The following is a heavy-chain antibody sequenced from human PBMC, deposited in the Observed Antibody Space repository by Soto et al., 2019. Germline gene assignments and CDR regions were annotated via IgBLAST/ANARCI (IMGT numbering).Heavy chain of an antibody. CDR3: ASDVKESSGYYGVY. CDR2: IYYSGST. Sequence: QVQLQESGPGLVKPSETLSLTCTVSGGSVSSGSYYWSWIRQPPGKGLEWIGYIYYSGSTNYNPSRKSRVTISVDSSRSQFALKLSSVTAADTAVYYCASDVKESSGYYGVYWGQGTLVTVSA. J-gene: IGHJ4*02. V-gene: IGHV4-61*01. D-gene: IGHD3-22*01. CDR1: GGSVSSGSYY.